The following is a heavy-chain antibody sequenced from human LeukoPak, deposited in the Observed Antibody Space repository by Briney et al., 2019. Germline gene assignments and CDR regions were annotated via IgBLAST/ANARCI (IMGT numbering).Heavy chain of an antibody. Sequence: SETLSLTCTVSGGSISSSSYYWGWIRQPPGKGLEWIGSIYYRGSTYINPSLKSRVTISVDTSKNQFSLRLSSVTAADTAVYYCARAITIDYFDYWGQGTLLTVSS. J-gene: IGHJ4*02. CDR3: ARAITIDYFDY. D-gene: IGHD3-10*01. V-gene: IGHV4-39*07. CDR1: GGSISSSSYY. CDR2: IYYRGST.